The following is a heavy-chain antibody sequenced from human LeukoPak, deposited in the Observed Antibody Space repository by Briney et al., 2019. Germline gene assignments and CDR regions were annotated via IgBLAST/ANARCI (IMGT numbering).Heavy chain of an antibody. CDR1: GGSISSGAYY. J-gene: IGHJ3*02. CDR2: IYYSGST. CDR3: ARDPGGVIPRAFDI. V-gene: IGHV4-30-4*01. D-gene: IGHD2-8*02. Sequence: SETLSLTCTVSGGSISSGAYYWNWIRQPPGKGLEWIGYIYYSGSTYYNPSLKSRVTISVDTSKNQFSLKLSSVTAADTAVYYCARDPGGVIPRAFDIWGQGTMVTVSS.